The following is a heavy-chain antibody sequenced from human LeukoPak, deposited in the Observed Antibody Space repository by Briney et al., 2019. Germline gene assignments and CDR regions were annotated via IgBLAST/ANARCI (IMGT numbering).Heavy chain of an antibody. CDR2: IYYHGTI. CDR3: AREYSGFDC. D-gene: IGHD6-13*01. J-gene: IGHJ4*02. V-gene: IGHV4-61*01. CDR1: GDPITGYSNY. Sequence: SETLSLTRTVSGDPITGYSNYKWSWIRQPPGKGLEWIGYIYYHGTINYNPSLKSRVSISVDTSKNQFSLRLSSATAADTAIYYCAREYSGFDCWGQGTLVTVSS.